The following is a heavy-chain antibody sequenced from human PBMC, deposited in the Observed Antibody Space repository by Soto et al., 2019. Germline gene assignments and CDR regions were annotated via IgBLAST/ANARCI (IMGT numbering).Heavy chain of an antibody. CDR2: ISYEGSAQ. CDR3: AKGGSYRTFDL. D-gene: IGHD1-26*01. CDR1: RFSFSDYG. Sequence: VPLVESGGGVVQPGGSLRLSCAASRFSFSDYGMHWVRQAPGKGLEWVAVISYEGSAQYYVDSVKGRFTIARDNSKNMLYLQMNSLRPEDTAVYYCAKGGSYRTFDLWGQGTLVNVSS. V-gene: IGHV3-30*18. J-gene: IGHJ4*02.